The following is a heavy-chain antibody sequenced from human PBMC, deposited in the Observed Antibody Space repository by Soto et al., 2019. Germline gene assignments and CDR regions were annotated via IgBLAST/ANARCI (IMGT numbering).Heavy chain of an antibody. CDR3: TRPLHCSGGSCYRKPYYYYYMDV. Sequence: GGSLRLSCAASGFTFSGSAMHWVRQASGKGLEWVGRIRSKANSYATAYAASVKGRFTISRDDSKNTAYLQMNSLKTEDTAVYYCTRPLHCSGGSCYRKPYYYYYMDVWGKGTTVTVSS. V-gene: IGHV3-73*01. J-gene: IGHJ6*03. CDR1: GFTFSGSA. D-gene: IGHD2-15*01. CDR2: IRSKANSYAT.